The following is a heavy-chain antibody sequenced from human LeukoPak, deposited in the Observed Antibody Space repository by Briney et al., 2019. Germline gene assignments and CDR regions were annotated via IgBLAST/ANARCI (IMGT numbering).Heavy chain of an antibody. J-gene: IGHJ4*02. CDR3: ARVLGTYGPVEHPDY. CDR1: GYTFTSYG. D-gene: IGHD7-27*01. Sequence: ASVKVSCKASGYTFTSYGIIWVRQAPGQGLEWMGWISAYNGNTNYAQKLQGRVTMTTDTSTSTAYMELRSLRSDDTAVYYCARVLGTYGPVEHPDYWGQGTLVTVSS. CDR2: ISAYNGNT. V-gene: IGHV1-18*01.